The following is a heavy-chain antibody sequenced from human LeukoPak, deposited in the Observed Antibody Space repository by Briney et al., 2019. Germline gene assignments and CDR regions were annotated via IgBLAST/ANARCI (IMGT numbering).Heavy chain of an antibody. CDR3: ARALAAAGSY. Sequence: PGRSLRLSCAASGFTFSSYAMHWVRQAPGKGLEWVAVISYDGSNKYYADSVKGRFTISRDNSKNTLYLQMNSLRAEDTAVYYCARALAAAGSYWGQGTLVTVSS. D-gene: IGHD6-25*01. J-gene: IGHJ4*02. CDR1: GFTFSSYA. V-gene: IGHV3-30-3*01. CDR2: ISYDGSNK.